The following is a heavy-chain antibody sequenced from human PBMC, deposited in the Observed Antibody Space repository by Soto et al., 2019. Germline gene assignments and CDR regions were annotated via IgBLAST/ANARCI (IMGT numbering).Heavy chain of an antibody. CDR2: ISAGGST. D-gene: IGHD2-2*02. CDR3: ANVPIWCSSTSCYTEGFDY. J-gene: IGHJ4*02. CDR1: GFTFSDYA. V-gene: IGHV3-23*01. Sequence: GGSLRLSCTASGFTFSDYAMSWVRQPPGKGLEWVSVISAGGSTYYADSVKGRFSVSRANSKNTLYLQMNSLRAEDTAVYYCANVPIWCSSTSCYTEGFDYWGQGTLVTVSS.